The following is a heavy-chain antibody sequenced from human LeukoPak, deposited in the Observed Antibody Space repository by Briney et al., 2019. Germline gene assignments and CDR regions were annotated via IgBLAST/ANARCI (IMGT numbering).Heavy chain of an antibody. CDR2: MYHSGST. Sequence: SGTLSLTCAVSGGSLSSSNWWRWVRQPPGKGLEWRGEMYHSGSTNYNPSIKNRVTISVDKSKNQFSLELSSVTAADTAVYYCARDKAGRGDPWGQGTLVTVSS. D-gene: IGHD1-26*01. V-gene: IGHV4-4*02. CDR1: GGSLSSSNW. CDR3: ARDKAGRGDP. J-gene: IGHJ5*02.